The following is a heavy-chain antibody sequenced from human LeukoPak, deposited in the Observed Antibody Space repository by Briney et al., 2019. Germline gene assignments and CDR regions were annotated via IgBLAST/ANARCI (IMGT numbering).Heavy chain of an antibody. CDR2: ISGSGGST. V-gene: IGHV3-23*01. J-gene: IGHJ5*01. CDR1: GFTFSSYA. D-gene: IGHD3-10*01. Sequence: GGSLRLSCAASGFTFSSYAMSWVRQAPGKGLEWVSAISGSGGSTYYADSVKGRFTISRDNSKNTLYLQMNSLRGEDTAAYYCAKDAVRGSGRINWFDSWGQGTLVTVSS. CDR3: AKDAVRGSGRINWFDS.